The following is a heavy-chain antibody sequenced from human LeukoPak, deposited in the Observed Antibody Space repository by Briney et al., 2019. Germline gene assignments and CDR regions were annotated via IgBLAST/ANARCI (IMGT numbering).Heavy chain of an antibody. J-gene: IGHJ4*02. D-gene: IGHD3-9*01. CDR1: GFTFSNYW. V-gene: IGHV3-7*01. CDR2: IKQDGSEK. CDR3: ARIYDILTGSY. Sequence: PGGSLRLSCATSGFTFSNYWMTWVRQAPGKGLEWVANIKQDGSEKYYVDSVKGRFTISRDNAKNSLYLQMNSLRAEDTAVYYCARIYDILTGSYWGQGTLVTVSS.